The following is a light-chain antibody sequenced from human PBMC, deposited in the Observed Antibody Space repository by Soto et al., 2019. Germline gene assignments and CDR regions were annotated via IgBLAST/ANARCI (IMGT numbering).Light chain of an antibody. Sequence: QSALTQPASVSGSPGQSITISCTGTSSDIGGLFNYVSWYQQHPGKAPKLLIYDVNVRTSGVSDRFSGYKSGNTASLTISGLQADDEAAYFCSSYSSDATHVVFGGGTKLTVL. V-gene: IGLV2-14*03. J-gene: IGLJ3*02. CDR1: SSDIGGLFNY. CDR2: DVN. CDR3: SSYSSDATHVV.